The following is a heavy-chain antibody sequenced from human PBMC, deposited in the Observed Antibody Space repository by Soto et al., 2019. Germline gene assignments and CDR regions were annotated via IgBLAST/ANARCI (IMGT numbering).Heavy chain of an antibody. J-gene: IGHJ3*02. D-gene: IGHD2-8*02. CDR2: ILVDGRT. Sequence: GGSLRLSCAASGFICSSYDMSWVRQAPGKGLEWVSTILVDGRTFYVDSVKGRFTISRDTSQNTVYLQMNSLTAGDTALYYCAKATATGGGAFDICGQGTMVTVSS. V-gene: IGHV3-23*01. CDR3: AKATATGGGAFDI. CDR1: GFICSSYD.